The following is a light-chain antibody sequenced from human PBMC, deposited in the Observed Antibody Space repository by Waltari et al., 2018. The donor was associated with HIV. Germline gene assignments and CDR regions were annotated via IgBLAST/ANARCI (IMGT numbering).Light chain of an antibody. J-gene: IGLJ2*01. V-gene: IGLV2-14*01. Sequence: QSALTQPASVSGSPGQSITISCTGTSSDLGTYNYVSWYQQHPGKAPKLMIYDVSNRPSGVSNRFSGSKSGNTASLTISGLQAEDEADYYCSSYTSSSTPVVFGGGTKLTV. CDR2: DVS. CDR1: SSDLGTYNY. CDR3: SSYTSSSTPVV.